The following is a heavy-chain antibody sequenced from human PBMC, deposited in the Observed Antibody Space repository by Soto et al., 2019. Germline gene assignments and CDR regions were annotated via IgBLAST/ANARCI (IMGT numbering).Heavy chain of an antibody. J-gene: IGHJ4*02. CDR2: VSYDGSKQ. V-gene: IGHV3-30*18. Sequence: GGSLRLSCAASGFTFNSYGIHWVRQAPGKGLEWVAGVSYDGSKQYYTDSVRGRFTISRDNSRNTLDLQMNSLRAEDTAVYYCAKDTYYHDSSGYYVFDCWGQGT. CDR1: GFTFNSYG. D-gene: IGHD3-22*01. CDR3: AKDTYYHDSSGYYVFDC.